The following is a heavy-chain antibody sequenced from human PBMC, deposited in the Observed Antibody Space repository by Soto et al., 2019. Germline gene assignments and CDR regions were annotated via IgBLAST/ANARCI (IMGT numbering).Heavy chain of an antibody. CDR3: AGQPYHNRHYDILPPDV. CDR2: ISGSGGST. D-gene: IGHD3-9*01. CDR1: GFTFSSYA. V-gene: IGHV3-23*01. Sequence: GGSLRLSCAASGFTFSSYAMSWVRQAPGKGLEWVSAISGSGGSTYYADSVKGRFTISRDNSKNTLYLQMNSLRAEDTAVYYCAGQPYHNRHYDILPPDVWGQGTTVTVSS. J-gene: IGHJ6*02.